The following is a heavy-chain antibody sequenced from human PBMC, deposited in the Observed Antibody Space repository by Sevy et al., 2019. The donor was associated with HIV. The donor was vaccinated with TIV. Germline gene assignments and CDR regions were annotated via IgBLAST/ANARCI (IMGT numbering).Heavy chain of an antibody. V-gene: IGHV1-69*13. CDR3: ARGGGNGWYYFDY. CDR1: GGTFSSYA. Sequence: ASVKVSYKASGGTFSSYAISWVRQAPGQGLEWMGGIIPIFGTANYAQKFQGRVTITADESTSTAYMELSSLRSEDTAVYYCARGGGNGWYYFDYWGQETLVTVSS. CDR2: IIPIFGTA. D-gene: IGHD6-19*01. J-gene: IGHJ4*02.